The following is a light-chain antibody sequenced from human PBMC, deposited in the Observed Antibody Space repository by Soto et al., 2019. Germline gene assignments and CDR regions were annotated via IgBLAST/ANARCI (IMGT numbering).Light chain of an antibody. CDR3: TSWTTSTTMK. CDR2: DVN. V-gene: IGLV2-14*01. J-gene: IGLJ2*01. Sequence: QSALTQPASVSGSPGQSITISCTGTSSDVGAYNYVSWYQQHPGKAPKLMIYDVNIRPSGVSNRFSGSKSGNTASLTISGRQAEDEDDYYCTSWTTSTTMKFGGGTKLTVL. CDR1: SSDVGAYNY.